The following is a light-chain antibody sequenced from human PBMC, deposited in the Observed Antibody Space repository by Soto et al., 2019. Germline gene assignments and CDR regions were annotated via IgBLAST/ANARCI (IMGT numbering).Light chain of an antibody. CDR2: DAS. V-gene: IGKV3-11*01. J-gene: IGKJ2*01. Sequence: EIVLTQSPATLSLPPGERATLSCRASQNVSSYLAWYQQKPGQAPRLLIYDASNRATGIPARFSGSGSGTDFTLTISSLEPEDFAVYYCQQRSNWPPEYTFGQGTKLEIK. CDR3: QQRSNWPPEYT. CDR1: QNVSSY.